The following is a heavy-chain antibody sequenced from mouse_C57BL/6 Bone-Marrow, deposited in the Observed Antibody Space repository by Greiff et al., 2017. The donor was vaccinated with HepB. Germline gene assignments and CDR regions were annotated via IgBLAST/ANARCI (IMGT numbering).Heavy chain of an antibody. CDR1: GYTFTSYW. CDR2: IHPNSGST. V-gene: IGHV1-64*01. J-gene: IGHJ3*01. Sequence: QVQLQQPGAELVKPGASVKLSCKAPGYTFTSYWMHWVKQRPGQGLEWIGMIHPNSGSTNYNDKFKSKATLTVDKSSSTAYMQLSSLSSEDSAVYYGARYIYGSNSWFAYWGQGTLVTGYA. CDR3: ARYIYGSNSWFAY. D-gene: IGHD1-1*01.